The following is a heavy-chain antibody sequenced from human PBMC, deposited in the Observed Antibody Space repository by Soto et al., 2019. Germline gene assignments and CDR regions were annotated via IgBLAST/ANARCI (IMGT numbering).Heavy chain of an antibody. D-gene: IGHD2-15*01. V-gene: IGHV2-5*01. J-gene: IGHJ5*02. CDR3: AHRLPSRCSGGSCYIWFDP. Sequence: SGPTLVNPTQTLTLTCTFSGFSLSTSGVGVGWIRQPPGKALEWLALIYWNDDKRYSPSLKSRLTITKDTSKNQVVLTMTNMDPVDTATYYCAHRLPSRCSGGSCYIWFDPWGQGTLVTVSS. CDR1: GFSLSTSGVG. CDR2: IYWNDDK.